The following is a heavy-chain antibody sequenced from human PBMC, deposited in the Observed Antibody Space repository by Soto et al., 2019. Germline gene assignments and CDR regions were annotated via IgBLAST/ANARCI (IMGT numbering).Heavy chain of an antibody. V-gene: IGHV3-72*01. CDR1: GFTFSDHY. CDR3: ARAVGYNWPSLNYYYYMDV. CDR2: TRNKANSYTT. D-gene: IGHD1-20*01. J-gene: IGHJ6*03. Sequence: PGGSLRLSCAASGFTFSDHYRDWVRQAPGKGLEWVGRTRNKANSYTTEYAASVKGRFTISRDDSKNSLYLQMNSLKTEDTAVYYCARAVGYNWPSLNYYYYMDVWGKGTTVTVSS.